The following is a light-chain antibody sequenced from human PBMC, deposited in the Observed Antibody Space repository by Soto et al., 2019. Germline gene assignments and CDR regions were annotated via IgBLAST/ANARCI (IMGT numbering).Light chain of an antibody. CDR1: SSDVGGYNY. CDR2: EVS. CDR3: SSYTSISTLVV. J-gene: IGLJ2*01. V-gene: IGLV2-14*01. Sequence: QSALTQSASVSGSPGQSITISCTGTSSDVGGYNYVSWYQQHPGKAPKLMIYEVSNRPSGVSNRFSGSKSGNTASLTISELQAEDEADYYCSSYTSISTLVVFGGGTKLTVL.